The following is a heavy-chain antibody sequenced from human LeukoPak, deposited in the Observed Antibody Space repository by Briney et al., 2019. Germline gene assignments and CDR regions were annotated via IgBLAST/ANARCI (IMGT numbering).Heavy chain of an antibody. J-gene: IGHJ4*02. CDR3: ARANRDGYNFDY. D-gene: IGHD5-24*01. V-gene: IGHV3-13*01. CDR2: IGTAGDT. Sequence: GGSLRLSCAASGFTFSSYDMHWVRHATGKGLEWVSAIGTAGDTYYPGSVKGRFTISRENAKNSLYLQMNSLRAGDTAVYYCARANRDGYNFDYWGQGALVTVSS. CDR1: GFTFSSYD.